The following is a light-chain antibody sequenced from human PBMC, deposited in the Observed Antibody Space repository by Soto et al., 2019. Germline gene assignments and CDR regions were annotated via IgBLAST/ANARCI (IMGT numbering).Light chain of an antibody. CDR2: GAS. Sequence: IGMTPTSVTLSVSPGERATLSCRASQSVANSYLAWYQQKPGQAPRLLIFGASTRAAGIPARFSGSGSGTEFTLTISSLQSEDFAVYYCQQYSDWPLTFGGETKVDIK. J-gene: IGKJ4*01. CDR1: QSVANSY. V-gene: IGKV3-15*01. CDR3: QQYSDWPLT.